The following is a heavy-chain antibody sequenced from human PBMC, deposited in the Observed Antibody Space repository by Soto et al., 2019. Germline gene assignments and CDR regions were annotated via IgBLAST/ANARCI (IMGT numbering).Heavy chain of an antibody. CDR3: ATDYYGSGSYYNADYYYGMDV. CDR2: INPSGGST. V-gene: IGHV1-46*01. J-gene: IGHJ6*02. D-gene: IGHD3-10*01. Sequence: ASVKVSCKASGYTFTSYYMHWVRQAPGQGLEWMGIINPSGGSTSYAQKFQGRVTMTRDTSTDTAYMELSSLRSEDTAVYYCATDYYGSGSYYNADYYYGMDVWGQGTTVTVSS. CDR1: GYTFTSYY.